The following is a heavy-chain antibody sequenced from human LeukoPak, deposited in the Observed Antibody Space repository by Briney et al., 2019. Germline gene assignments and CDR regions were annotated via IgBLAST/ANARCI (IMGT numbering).Heavy chain of an antibody. V-gene: IGHV4-34*01. Sequence: SETLSLTCAVYGGSFSGYYWSWIRQPPGKGLEWIGEINHSGSTNYNPSLKSRVTISVDTSKNQFSLKLSSVTVADTAVYYCVRGSTLRHYQYWGQGTLVTVSS. J-gene: IGHJ4*02. D-gene: IGHD3-16*01. CDR3: VRGSTLRHYQY. CDR2: INHSGST. CDR1: GGSFSGYY.